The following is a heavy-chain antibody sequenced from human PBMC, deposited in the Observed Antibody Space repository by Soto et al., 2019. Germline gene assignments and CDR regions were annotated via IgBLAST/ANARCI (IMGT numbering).Heavy chain of an antibody. D-gene: IGHD2-2*01. J-gene: IGHJ6*02. CDR2: ISAYNGNT. CDR3: ARVVTGYCSSTSCYGTNYYYYGMDL. CDR1: GYTFTSYG. Sequence: ASVKVSCKASGYTFTSYGISWVRQAPGQGLEWMGWISAYNGNTNYAQKLQGRVTMTTDTSTSTAYMELRSLRSDDTAVYYCARVVTGYCSSTSCYGTNYYYYGMDLWGQGTTVTVSS. V-gene: IGHV1-18*01.